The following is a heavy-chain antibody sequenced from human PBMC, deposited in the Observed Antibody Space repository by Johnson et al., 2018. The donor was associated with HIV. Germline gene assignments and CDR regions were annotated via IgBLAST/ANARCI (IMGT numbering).Heavy chain of an antibody. CDR3: ARDLAALDAFDI. D-gene: IGHD6-6*01. Sequence: QVQLMESGGVVVQPGGSLRLSCAASGFTFSDYYMSWIRQAPGKGLEWVSYISSSGGTIYNADSVKGRFTISRDNAKNSLYLQMNSLRAEDTAVYYCARDLAALDAFDIWGQGTMVTVSS. CDR1: GFTFSDYY. CDR2: ISSSGGTI. J-gene: IGHJ3*02. V-gene: IGHV3-11*04.